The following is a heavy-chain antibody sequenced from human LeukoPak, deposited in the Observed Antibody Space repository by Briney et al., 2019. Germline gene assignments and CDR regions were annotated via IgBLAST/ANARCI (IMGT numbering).Heavy chain of an antibody. Sequence: SETLSLTCTVSGGSISGYYCSWVRQPPGKEMEWIGYVYSSGNTNYNPSLKSRVTLSVDTSKNQFSLKLVSVTAADTAVYYCARQVGSYRQGWFDPWGQGTLVTVSS. CDR3: ARQVGSYRQGWFDP. V-gene: IGHV4-59*08. D-gene: IGHD1-26*01. CDR2: VYSSGNT. CDR1: GGSISGYY. J-gene: IGHJ5*02.